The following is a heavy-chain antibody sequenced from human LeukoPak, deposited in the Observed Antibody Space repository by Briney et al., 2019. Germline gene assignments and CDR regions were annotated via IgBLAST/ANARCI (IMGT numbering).Heavy chain of an antibody. Sequence: SETLSLTCSVSGVSITSSTYFWSWIRQPAGKALEWIGRMDFSGSTNYNPSLRSRVTLSLDTSKNQFSLKLSSVTAADTAVYYCARHRTRGITIFGVAGRLDAFDIWGQGTMVTVSS. CDR2: MDFSGST. D-gene: IGHD3-3*01. J-gene: IGHJ3*02. CDR3: ARHRTRGITIFGVAGRLDAFDI. CDR1: GVSITSSTYF. V-gene: IGHV4-61*02.